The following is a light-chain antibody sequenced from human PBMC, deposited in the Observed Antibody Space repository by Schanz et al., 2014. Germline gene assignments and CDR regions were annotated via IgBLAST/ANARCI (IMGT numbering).Light chain of an antibody. CDR3: SSFAGSSTQV. CDR2: EVS. Sequence: QSALTQPPSASGSPGQSVTISCTATSSDVGGYNYVSWYQQHPGKAPKLMIFEVSKRPSGVPDRFSGSKSGNTASLTVSGLQAEDEADYYCSSFAGSSTQVFGGGTKLTVL. V-gene: IGLV2-8*01. J-gene: IGLJ3*02. CDR1: SSDVGGYNY.